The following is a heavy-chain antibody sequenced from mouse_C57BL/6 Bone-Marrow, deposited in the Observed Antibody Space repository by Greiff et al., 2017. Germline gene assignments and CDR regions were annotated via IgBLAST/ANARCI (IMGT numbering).Heavy chain of an antibody. D-gene: IGHD4-1*01. CDR1: GFSLTSYG. V-gene: IGHV2-3*01. CDR3: AKHWVGFDY. J-gene: IGHJ2*01. Sequence: QVHVKQSGPGLVAPSQSLSITCTASGFSLTSYGVSWVRQPPGKGLEWLGVIWGDGSKNYNSALISRLTISKDNSKSQVFLKLNSLQTDDTATYYCAKHWVGFDYWGQGTTLTVSS. CDR2: IWGDGSK.